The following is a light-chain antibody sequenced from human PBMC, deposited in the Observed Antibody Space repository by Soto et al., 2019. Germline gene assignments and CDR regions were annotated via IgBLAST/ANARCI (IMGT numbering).Light chain of an antibody. J-gene: IGLJ1*01. Sequence: QSALTQPASVSGSPGQSITISCTGTSSDVGGYNYVSWCQQHPGKAPKLMIYDVSHRPSGVSDRFSGSKSGNTASLTISGLQAEDEADYYCSSYTSSNTAVFGTGTQLTVL. CDR1: SSDVGGYNY. CDR2: DVS. CDR3: SSYTSSNTAV. V-gene: IGLV2-14*01.